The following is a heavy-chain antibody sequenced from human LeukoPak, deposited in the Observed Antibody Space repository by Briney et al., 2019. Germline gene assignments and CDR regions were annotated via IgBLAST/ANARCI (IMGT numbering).Heavy chain of an antibody. V-gene: IGHV4-34*01. CDR1: GGSFSGYY. CDR2: IYHSGST. CDR3: ARVEYYASYYYYYYMDV. J-gene: IGHJ6*03. D-gene: IGHD3-3*01. Sequence: SETLSLTCAVYGGSFSGYYWSWIRQPPGKGLEWIGEIYHSGSTNYNPSLKSRVTISVDKSKNQFSLRLSSVTAADTAVYYCARVEYYASYYYYYYMDVWGKGTTVIVSS.